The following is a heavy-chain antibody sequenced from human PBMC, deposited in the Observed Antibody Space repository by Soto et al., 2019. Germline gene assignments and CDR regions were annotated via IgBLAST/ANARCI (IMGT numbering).Heavy chain of an antibody. Sequence: PGGSLRLSCAASGFTFSSYSMNWVRQAPGKGLEWVSSISSSSSYIYYADSVKGRFTISRDNAKNSLYLQMNSLRAEDTAVYYCAREAATTAGRPGVDGDAFDIWGQGTMVTVSS. CDR1: GFTFSSYS. J-gene: IGHJ3*02. CDR3: AREAATTAGRPGVDGDAFDI. CDR2: ISSSSSYI. V-gene: IGHV3-21*01. D-gene: IGHD1-26*01.